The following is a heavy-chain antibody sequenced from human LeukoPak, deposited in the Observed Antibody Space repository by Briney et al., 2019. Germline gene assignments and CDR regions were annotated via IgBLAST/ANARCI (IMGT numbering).Heavy chain of an antibody. CDR1: GGSISSSSYY. D-gene: IGHD5-18*01. V-gene: IGHV4-39*01. Sequence: SETLSLTCTVSGGSISSSSYYWGWIRQPPGKGLERIGSIYYSGSTYDNPSLKSRVTISVDTSKNQFSLKLSSVTAADTAVYYCARTAYTYGYRTLFDYWGQGTLVTVSS. J-gene: IGHJ4*02. CDR2: IYYSGST. CDR3: ARTAYTYGYRTLFDY.